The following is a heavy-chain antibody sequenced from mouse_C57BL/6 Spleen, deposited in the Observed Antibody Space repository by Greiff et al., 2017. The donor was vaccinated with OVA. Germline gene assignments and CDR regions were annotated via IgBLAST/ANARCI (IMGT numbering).Heavy chain of an antibody. V-gene: IGHV1-15*01. J-gene: IGHJ4*01. Sequence: VKLQESGAELVRPGASVTLSCKASGYTFTDYEMHWVKQTPVHGLEWIGAIDPETGGTAYNQKFKGKAILTADKSSSTAYMELRSLTSEDSAVYYCIHYGYDEGAMYYWGQGTPVTLSS. CDR2: IDPETGGT. CDR1: GYTFTDYE. CDR3: IHYGYDEGAMYY. D-gene: IGHD2-14*01.